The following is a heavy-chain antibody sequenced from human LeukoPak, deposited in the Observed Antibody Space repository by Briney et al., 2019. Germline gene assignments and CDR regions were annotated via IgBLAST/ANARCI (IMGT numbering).Heavy chain of an antibody. CDR2: ISWNSGSI. CDR3: AKGKIDSSGYYDDAFDI. Sequence: PGGSLRLSCAASGFTVSSNYMSWVRQAPGKGLEWVSGISWNSGSIGYADSVKGRFTISRDNAKNSLYLQMNSLRAEDTALYYCAKGKIDSSGYYDDAFDIWGQGTMVTVSS. V-gene: IGHV3-9*01. J-gene: IGHJ3*02. CDR1: GFTVSSNY. D-gene: IGHD3-22*01.